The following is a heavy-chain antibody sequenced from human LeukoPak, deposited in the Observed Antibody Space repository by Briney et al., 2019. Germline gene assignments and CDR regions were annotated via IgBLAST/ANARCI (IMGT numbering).Heavy chain of an antibody. Sequence: PSETLPLTCTVSGGSLSSSSYYWGWIRQPPGKGLECIGYIYYSGSTYYNPSLKSRVTISVDTSKSQFSLKLSSVTAADTAVYYCARETLEGKFDPWGQGILVTVSS. D-gene: IGHD1-1*01. J-gene: IGHJ5*02. V-gene: IGHV4-39*07. CDR2: IYYSGST. CDR3: ARETLEGKFDP. CDR1: GGSLSSSSYY.